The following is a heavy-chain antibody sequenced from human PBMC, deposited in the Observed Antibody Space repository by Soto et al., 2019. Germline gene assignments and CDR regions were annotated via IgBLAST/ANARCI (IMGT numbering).Heavy chain of an antibody. Sequence: QVQLVQSGAEVKKPGASVKVSCKASGYTFTSYAMNWVRQAPGQRLEWMGWINAGNGNTKYSQKFHGRVTITRDTPAITAHLALRSLRSEDTAVYYSARTDYYYLDYWGQGTLVTVSS. CDR3: ARTDYYYLDY. J-gene: IGHJ4*02. V-gene: IGHV1-3*01. D-gene: IGHD3-10*01. CDR1: GYTFTSYA. CDR2: INAGNGNT.